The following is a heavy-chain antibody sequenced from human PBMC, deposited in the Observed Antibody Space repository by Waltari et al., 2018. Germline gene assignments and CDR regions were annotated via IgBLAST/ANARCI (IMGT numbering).Heavy chain of an antibody. J-gene: IGHJ5*02. D-gene: IGHD2-15*01. V-gene: IGHV3-74*03. CDR1: GITFSSYW. Sequence: EVQLVESGGDLVQPGGSLRLSCAASGITFSSYWMNWVRQAPGTGLVWVERINTYGSITMYADSVRGRFTISRDNAKNTLYLQMNSLRVDDSAVYYCTRGVAKGFDPWGQGTLVTVSS. CDR3: TRGVAKGFDP. CDR2: INTYGSIT.